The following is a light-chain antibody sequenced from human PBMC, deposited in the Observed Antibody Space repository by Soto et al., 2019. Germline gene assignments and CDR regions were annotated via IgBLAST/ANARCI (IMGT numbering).Light chain of an antibody. CDR2: DVS. V-gene: IGLV2-14*03. J-gene: IGLJ1*01. CDR3: SSYTPSGTYV. Sequence: QSVLTQPASLSVSPGQSTAISCTGTSIDVGAYNAVSWYQHHPGKAPKLMIYDVSNRPSGVSDRFSGCKSGNTAPLTISGLRPEDEADYYCSSYTPSGTYVFGTGTKVTVL. CDR1: SIDVGAYNA.